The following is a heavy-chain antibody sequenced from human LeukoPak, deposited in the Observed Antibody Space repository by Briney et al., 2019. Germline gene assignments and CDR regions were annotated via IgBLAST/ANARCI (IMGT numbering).Heavy chain of an antibody. CDR3: ARAEKGRWATVVTIDGAFDI. CDR2: ISSSSSYI. Sequence: GGSLRLSCAASGFTFSSYVMTWVRQAPGKGLEWVSSISSSSSYIYYADSVKGRFTISRDNAKNSLYLQMNSLRAEDTAVYYCARAEKGRWATVVTIDGAFDIWGQGTMVTVSS. J-gene: IGHJ3*02. V-gene: IGHV3-21*01. D-gene: IGHD4-23*01. CDR1: GFTFSSYV.